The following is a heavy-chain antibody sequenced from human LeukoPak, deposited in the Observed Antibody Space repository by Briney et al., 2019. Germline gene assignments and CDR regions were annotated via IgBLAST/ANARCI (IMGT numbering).Heavy chain of an antibody. CDR1: GFTFSRFA. CDR3: AREGFDWLLYSYYYYGMDV. CDR2: ISYDGSNK. Sequence: GGSLRLSCAASGFTFSRFAMYWVRQAPGKGLEWVAVISYDGSNKYYADSVKGRFTISRDNSKNTLYLQMNSLRAEDTAVYYCAREGFDWLLYSYYYYGMDVWGQGTTVTVSS. D-gene: IGHD3-9*01. J-gene: IGHJ6*02. V-gene: IGHV3-30-3*01.